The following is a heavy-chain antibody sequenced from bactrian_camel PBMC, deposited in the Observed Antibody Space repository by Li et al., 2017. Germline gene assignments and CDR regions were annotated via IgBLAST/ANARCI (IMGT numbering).Heavy chain of an antibody. J-gene: IGHJ4*01. CDR1: GYCDSANYC. V-gene: IGHV3S53*01. D-gene: IGHD1*01. Sequence: HVQLVESGGGSVQSGGSLRLSCASSGYCDSANYCLGWFRQAPGKERERVAAIDSDGSTSYADSVKGRFTISQDSGNQTVYLQMDNLKPEDTALYYCAATDRCCRSRGVVPRGPRSPSP. CDR2: IDSDGST.